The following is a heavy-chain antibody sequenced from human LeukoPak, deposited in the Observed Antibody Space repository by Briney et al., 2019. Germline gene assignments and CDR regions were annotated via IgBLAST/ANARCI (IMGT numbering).Heavy chain of an antibody. Sequence: PGGSQRLSCAASGFTFSTYWMHWVRQVPGKGLVWVSRINSDGSIADYVDAVKGRFTISRDNAKNSLYLQMNSLRAEDTAVYYCARDFHGSGTYHTFDPWGQGTLVTVSS. CDR3: ARDFHGSGTYHTFDP. D-gene: IGHD3-10*01. J-gene: IGHJ5*02. CDR2: INSDGSIA. CDR1: GFTFSTYW. V-gene: IGHV3-74*01.